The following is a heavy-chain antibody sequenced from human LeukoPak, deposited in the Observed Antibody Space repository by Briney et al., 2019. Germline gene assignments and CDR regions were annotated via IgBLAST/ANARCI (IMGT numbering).Heavy chain of an antibody. V-gene: IGHV3-74*01. CDR2: INSDGSNT. CDR3: MRDSSSSFDY. D-gene: IGHD6-13*01. Sequence: HAGGSLRLSCAASGYTFTTYWIHWVRQAPGKGLVWVSLINSDGSNTGYADSVKGRFTISRDNAKNMVYLQMNSLRAEDTAVYYCMRDSSSSFDYWGQGTLVTVSS. CDR1: GYTFTTYW. J-gene: IGHJ4*02.